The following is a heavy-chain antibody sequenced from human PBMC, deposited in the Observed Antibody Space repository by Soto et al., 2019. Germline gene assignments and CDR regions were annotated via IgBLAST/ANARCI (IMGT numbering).Heavy chain of an antibody. Sequence: QVQLQESGPGLVKPSQTLSLTCTVSGGSISSGGYYWSWIRQHPGKGLEWIGYIYYSGSTYYNPSIKSRVTMSVDTSKNQFSLKLSSVTAADTAVYYCARYDTLGYCTNGVCYTSWFDPWGQGTLVTVSS. D-gene: IGHD2-8*01. CDR2: IYYSGST. J-gene: IGHJ5*02. CDR3: ARYDTLGYCTNGVCYTSWFDP. V-gene: IGHV4-31*03. CDR1: GGSISSGGYY.